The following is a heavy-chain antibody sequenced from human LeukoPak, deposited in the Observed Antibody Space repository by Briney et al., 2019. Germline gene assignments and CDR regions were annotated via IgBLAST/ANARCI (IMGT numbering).Heavy chain of an antibody. CDR1: GGSISSGSYY. CDR2: IYTSGST. J-gene: IGHJ4*02. Sequence: PSQTLSLTCTVSGGSISSGSYYWSWIRQPAGKGLEWIGRIYTSGSTNHNPSLNSRVTISVDTSKSQFSLKLSSVPAADTAVYYCARGVSTVNFDYWGQGTLVTVSS. CDR3: ARGVSTVNFDY. V-gene: IGHV4-61*02. D-gene: IGHD4-11*01.